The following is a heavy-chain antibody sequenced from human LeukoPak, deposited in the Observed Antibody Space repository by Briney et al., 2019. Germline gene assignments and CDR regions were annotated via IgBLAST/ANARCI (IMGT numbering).Heavy chain of an antibody. CDR1: GGSISSSSYY. CDR2: IYYSGNT. Sequence: SETLSLTCTVSGGSISSSSYYWGWIRQPPGKGLEWIGTIYYSGNTYYNPSFKSRVTISVDRSKNQFSLEVSSVTAADTAVYYCARYHNGYDDYWGQGSLVTVSS. J-gene: IGHJ4*02. V-gene: IGHV4-39*07. D-gene: IGHD5-12*01. CDR3: ARYHNGYDDY.